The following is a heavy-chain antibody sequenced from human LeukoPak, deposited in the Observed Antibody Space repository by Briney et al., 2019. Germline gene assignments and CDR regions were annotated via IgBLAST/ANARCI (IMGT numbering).Heavy chain of an antibody. D-gene: IGHD1-26*01. V-gene: IGHV4-4*07. CDR3: ARDQVGAPNKALDI. CDR2: IYTSGST. J-gene: IGHJ3*02. CDR1: GGSISSNY. Sequence: PSETLSLTCTVSGGSISSNYWSWIRQPAGKGLEWIGRIYTSGSTNYNPSLKSRVTMSVDTSKNQFSLKLSSVTAADTAVYYCARDQVGAPNKALDIWGQGTMVTVSS.